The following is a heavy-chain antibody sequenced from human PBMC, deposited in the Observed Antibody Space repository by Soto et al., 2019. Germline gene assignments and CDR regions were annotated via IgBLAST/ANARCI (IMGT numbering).Heavy chain of an antibody. CDR1: RYTFISYG. CDR2: INVYNGKT. CDR3: ARVKGPTPPFDY. J-gene: IGHJ4*02. V-gene: IGHV1-18*01. Sequence: QVQLVQSGAEVKKPGASVKVSCKASRYTFISYGFSWVRQAPGQGLEWMGWINVYNGKTNYAQNFQGRVTMTTETPTTTAYLEQRSLRSDDTDMYYCARVKGPTPPFDYWGQGNLVTVSS.